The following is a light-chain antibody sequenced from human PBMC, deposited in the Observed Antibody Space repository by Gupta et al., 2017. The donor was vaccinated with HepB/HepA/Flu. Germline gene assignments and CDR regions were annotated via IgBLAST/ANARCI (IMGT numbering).Light chain of an antibody. J-gene: IGKJ1*01. Sequence: DTVMTQTPLSSPVTPGQPASISCKSSQSLVHNNGNTYLSCLQQRPGPPPRLLMYKTSDRLLGVPDRFRGSGGRKDFTLKNSGEEAEDVGFHCCIHVTPLGTFGQGTKVEIK. V-gene: IGKV2-24*01. CDR2: KTS. CDR3: IHVTPLGT. CDR1: QSLVHNNGNTY.